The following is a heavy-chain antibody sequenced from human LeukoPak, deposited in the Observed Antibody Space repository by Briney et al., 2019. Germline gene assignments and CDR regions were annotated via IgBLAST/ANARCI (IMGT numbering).Heavy chain of an antibody. CDR2: IKKDGSET. D-gene: IGHD5-12*01. J-gene: IGHJ4*02. CDR3: ARGRYSGTTYYFDY. CDR1: GFTFSTSW. Sequence: GGSLRLSCAASGFTFSTSWMSWVRQVPGKGLEWVANIKKDGSETYYVDSVKGRFTISRDNAKISLYLQMNSLRAEGTAMYYCARGRYSGTTYYFDYWGLGTLVTVSS. V-gene: IGHV3-7*03.